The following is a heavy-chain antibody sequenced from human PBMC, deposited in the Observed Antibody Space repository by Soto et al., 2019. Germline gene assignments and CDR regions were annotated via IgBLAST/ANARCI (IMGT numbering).Heavy chain of an antibody. CDR2: IKSKTDGGTT. CDR3: STFSPGYSSSYYFDS. Sequence: PGGSLRLSCAASGFTFSNAWMSWVRQAPGKGLEWVGRIKSKTDGGTTGYAAPVRGRFTFSRDDSKNTLYLQMNSLKTEDTAVYFCSTFSPGYSSSYYFDSWGQGTLVTVSS. D-gene: IGHD6-6*01. J-gene: IGHJ4*02. CDR1: GFTFSNAW. V-gene: IGHV3-15*01.